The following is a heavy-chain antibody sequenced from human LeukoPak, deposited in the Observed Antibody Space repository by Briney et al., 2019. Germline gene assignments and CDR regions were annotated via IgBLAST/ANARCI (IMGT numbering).Heavy chain of an antibody. CDR3: AKTYDFWSGYFHYFDY. D-gene: IGHD3-3*01. CDR1: GFTFSSYA. Sequence: GGSLRLSCAASGFTFSSYAMSWVRQAPGKGLEWVSAISGSGGGTYYADSVKGRFTISRDNSKNTLYLQMNSLRAEDTAVYYCAKTYDFWSGYFHYFDYWGQGTLVTVSS. CDR2: ISGSGGGT. J-gene: IGHJ4*02. V-gene: IGHV3-23*01.